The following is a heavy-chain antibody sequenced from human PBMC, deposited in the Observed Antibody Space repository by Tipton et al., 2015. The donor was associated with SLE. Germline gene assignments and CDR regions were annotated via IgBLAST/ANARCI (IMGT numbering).Heavy chain of an antibody. CDR2: IYYSGST. V-gene: IGHV4-61*10. D-gene: IGHD6-19*01. J-gene: IGHJ4*02. CDR1: GGSISSGSYY. CDR3: AGEEYSSGWLAY. Sequence: TLSLTCTVSGGSISSGSYYWSWIRQPAGKGLEWIGYIYYSGSTNYNPPLKSRVTISVDTSKNQFSLKLSSVTAADTAVYYCAGEEYSSGWLAYWGQGTLVTVSS.